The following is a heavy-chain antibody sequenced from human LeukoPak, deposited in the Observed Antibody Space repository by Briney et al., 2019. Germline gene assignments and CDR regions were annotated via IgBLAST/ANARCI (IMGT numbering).Heavy chain of an antibody. CDR3: ARDWYSSGWYNGWFDP. D-gene: IGHD6-19*01. J-gene: IGHJ5*02. V-gene: IGHV4-34*01. CDR1: GGSFSGYS. CDR2: MSHSGYP. Sequence: SETLSLTCAVYGGSFSGYSWTWIRQPPGKGLEWIGEMSHSGYPNYNPSLKSRVAISVDTSKNQFSLKLSSVTAADTAVYYCARDWYSSGWYNGWFDPWGQGTLVTVSS.